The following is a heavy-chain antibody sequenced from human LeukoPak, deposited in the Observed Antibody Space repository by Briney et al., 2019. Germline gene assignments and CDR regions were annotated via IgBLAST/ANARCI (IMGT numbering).Heavy chain of an antibody. V-gene: IGHV1-69*05. D-gene: IGHD6-19*01. J-gene: IGHJ4*02. CDR2: IIPIFGTA. CDR1: GGTFSSYA. CDR3: AREIAVAGRYYFDY. Sequence: GASVKVSCKASGGTFSSYAISWVRQAPGQGLEWMGGIIPIFGTANYAQKFQGRVTITTDESTSTAYMELSSLRSEDTAVYYCAREIAVAGRYYFDYWGQGTLSPSPQ.